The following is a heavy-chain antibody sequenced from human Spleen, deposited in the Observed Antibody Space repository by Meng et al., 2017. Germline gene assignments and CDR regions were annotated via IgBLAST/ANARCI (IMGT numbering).Heavy chain of an antibody. CDR3: ARSKYSSGPDLFDY. V-gene: IGHV3-23*04. CDR2: LSGGGFTT. CDR1: GFSFSSYA. Sequence: GRVVVSGGGVVRPGGSLGPSCAASGFSFSSYAMSWVRHAPGKGLEWVSALSGGGFTTYYADSVKGRFAISRHNSKNTLYLQMNSLRAEDTAVYYCARSKYSSGPDLFDYWGQGTLVTVSS. D-gene: IGHD6-19*01. J-gene: IGHJ4*02.